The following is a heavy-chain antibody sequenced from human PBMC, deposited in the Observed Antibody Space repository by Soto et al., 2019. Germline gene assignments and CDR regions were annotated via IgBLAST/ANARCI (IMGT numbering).Heavy chain of an antibody. CDR3: VTGYHSDY. CDR2: IKNDGSEK. D-gene: IGHD5-18*01. Sequence: PGGSLRLSCAASGISTSSYWMGWVRQAPGRGLEWVASIKNDGSEKYYMDSLKGRFTISRDNVLNSLYLQMNSLRAEDTAVYFCVTGYHSDYWGQGTLVTVSS. V-gene: IGHV3-7*03. CDR1: GISTSSYW. J-gene: IGHJ4*02.